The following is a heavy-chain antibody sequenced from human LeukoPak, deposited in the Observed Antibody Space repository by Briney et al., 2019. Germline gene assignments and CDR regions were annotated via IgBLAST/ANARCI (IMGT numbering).Heavy chain of an antibody. Sequence: SVKVSCKASGGTFSSYTFIWVRQAPGRGLEWMGAIVPIFTTINFAQKFQGRVTITADESTRTAYMELNSLRSEDTAVYYCARGFYSGSWDDAFDIWGQGTMVTVSS. CDR1: GGTFSSYT. D-gene: IGHD1-26*01. V-gene: IGHV1-69*13. J-gene: IGHJ3*02. CDR3: ARGFYSGSWDDAFDI. CDR2: IVPIFTTI.